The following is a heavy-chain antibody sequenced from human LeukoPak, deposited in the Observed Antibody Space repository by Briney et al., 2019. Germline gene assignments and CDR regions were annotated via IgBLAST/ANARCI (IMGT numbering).Heavy chain of an antibody. D-gene: IGHD6-13*01. CDR1: GGSISSGGYY. CDR2: IYYSGST. CDR3: ARVVPPDAFDI. V-gene: IGHV4-61*08. Sequence: SETLSLTCTVSGGSISSGGYYWSWIRQHPGKGLEWIGYIYYSGSTNYNPSLKSRVTISVDTSKNQFSLKLSSVTAADTAVYYCARVVPPDAFDIWGQGTMVTVSS. J-gene: IGHJ3*02.